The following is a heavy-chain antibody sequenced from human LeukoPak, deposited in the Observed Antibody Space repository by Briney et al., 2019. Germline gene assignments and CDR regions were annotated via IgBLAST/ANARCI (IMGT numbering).Heavy chain of an antibody. D-gene: IGHD2-21*01. CDR3: ARDLKGIAHFQH. Sequence: SETLSLTCTVSGGSISSSSYYWGWIRQPPGKGLEWIGSIYYSGSTYYNPSLKSRVTISVDTSKNQFSLKLSSVTAADTAVYYCARDLKGIAHFQHWGQGTLVTVSS. J-gene: IGHJ1*01. CDR2: IYYSGST. CDR1: GGSISSSSYY. V-gene: IGHV4-39*07.